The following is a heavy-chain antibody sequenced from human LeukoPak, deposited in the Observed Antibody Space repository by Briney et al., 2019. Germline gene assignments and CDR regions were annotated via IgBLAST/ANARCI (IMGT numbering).Heavy chain of an antibody. V-gene: IGHV3-23*01. Sequence: GGSLRLSCATSGFTFRLYAMSWVRQAPGKGLEWVSGITKSGDGPDSADSVKGRFTISRDNSKSTPYLQMNSLRADDTAIYYCAKDSVYWGQGTLVTVSS. CDR1: GFTFRLYA. CDR3: AKDSVY. D-gene: IGHD3-10*01. CDR2: ITKSGDGP. J-gene: IGHJ4*02.